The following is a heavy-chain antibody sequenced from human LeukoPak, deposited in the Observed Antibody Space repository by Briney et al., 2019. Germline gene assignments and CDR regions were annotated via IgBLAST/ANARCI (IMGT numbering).Heavy chain of an antibody. CDR3: VRYYDPPVGDAFDI. CDR2: INPDGSEK. V-gene: IGHV3-7*01. J-gene: IGHJ3*02. CDR1: GFRFGSDW. Sequence: GGSLRLSCAASGFRFGSDWMSWVRQAPGKWLEWVANINPDGSEKYYVDSVKGRFTISRDNDKNSLYLRLNSLRADDTAVYYCVRYYDPPVGDAFDIWGQGTLVTVSS. D-gene: IGHD3-16*01.